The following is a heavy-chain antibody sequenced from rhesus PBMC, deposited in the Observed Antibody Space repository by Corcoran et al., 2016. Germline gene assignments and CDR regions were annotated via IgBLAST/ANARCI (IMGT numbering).Heavy chain of an antibody. J-gene: IGHJ4*01. CDR3: ARLDTVATTTGYFDY. CDR2: IYGSGGST. CDR1: GGSISGYY. V-gene: IGHV4-160*01. Sequence: QVQLQESGPGLVKPSETLSLPCAVSGGSISGYYWSWLRPPPGKGLEWIGRIYGSGGSTDYNPSLKSRVTISTDTSKNQFSLKLSSVTAADTAVYYCARLDTVATTTGYFDYWGQGVLVTVSS. D-gene: IGHD4-29*01.